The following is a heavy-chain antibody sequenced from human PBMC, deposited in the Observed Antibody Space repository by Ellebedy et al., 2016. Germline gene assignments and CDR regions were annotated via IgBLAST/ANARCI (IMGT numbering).Heavy chain of an antibody. V-gene: IGHV3-7*01. Sequence: GESLKISXAASGFTFSSSWMTWVRQAPGTGLQWVANIKQVGSETFHVDSVKGRFSISRDNAKNSLFLQMNSLRADDTAIYYCARLNWGRFAFDYWGHGTLVTVSS. D-gene: IGHD7-27*01. CDR3: ARLNWGRFAFDY. J-gene: IGHJ4*01. CDR2: IKQVGSET. CDR1: GFTFSSSW.